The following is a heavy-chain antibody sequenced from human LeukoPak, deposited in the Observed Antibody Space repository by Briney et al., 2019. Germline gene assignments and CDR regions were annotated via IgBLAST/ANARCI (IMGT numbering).Heavy chain of an antibody. CDR2: IYPGDSDT. Sequence: GESLKISCKGSGYSFTSYWIGWVRQMPGKGLEWMGIIYPGDSDTRYSPSFQGQVTISADKSISTAYLQWSSLKASDTAMYYCARSYCSSTSCWLYYFDYWGQGTLVTVSS. D-gene: IGHD2-2*01. V-gene: IGHV5-51*01. CDR3: ARSYCSSTSCWLYYFDY. CDR1: GYSFTSYW. J-gene: IGHJ4*02.